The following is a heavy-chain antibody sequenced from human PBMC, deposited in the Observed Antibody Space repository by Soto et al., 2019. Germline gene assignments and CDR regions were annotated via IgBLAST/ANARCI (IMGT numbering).Heavy chain of an antibody. Sequence: LRLSCAASGFTFSRYSMNWARQAPGKGLEWISYITSSSSTIYYADSVKGRFTISRDNAKNSLYLQMNSLRDEDTAMYYCARDNGMAGSFDPWGQGTLVTVSS. CDR2: ITSSSSTI. CDR1: GFTFSRYS. V-gene: IGHV3-48*02. J-gene: IGHJ5*02. D-gene: IGHD2-8*01. CDR3: ARDNGMAGSFDP.